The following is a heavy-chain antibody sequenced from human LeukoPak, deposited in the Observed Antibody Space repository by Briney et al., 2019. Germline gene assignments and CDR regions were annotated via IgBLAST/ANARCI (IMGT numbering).Heavy chain of an antibody. V-gene: IGHV4-59*01. CDR2: IYYSGST. J-gene: IGHJ4*02. CDR3: ARAITSWGGYYDFWSGYYTENYYFDY. D-gene: IGHD3-3*01. Sequence: SETLSLTCTVSGGSISSYYWSWIRQPPGKGLEWIGYIYYSGSTNYNPSLKSRVTISVDTSKNQFSLKLSSVTAADTAVYYCARAITSWGGYYDFWSGYYTENYYFDYWGQGTLVTVSS. CDR1: GGSISSYY.